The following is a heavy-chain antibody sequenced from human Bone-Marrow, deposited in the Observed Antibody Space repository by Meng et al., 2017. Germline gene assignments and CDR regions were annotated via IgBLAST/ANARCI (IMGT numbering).Heavy chain of an antibody. D-gene: IGHD2-8*01. Sequence: SVKVSCKASGGIFTSYAINWVRQAPGQGLEWMGGIIPIFVTANYAQKFQGRVTITADESTTTVYMELSSLSSEDTAVYYCARSGSRYCTNGVCYTFDYWGQGTLVTVSS. CDR1: GGIFTSYA. CDR2: IIPIFVTA. V-gene: IGHV1-69*13. CDR3: ARSGSRYCTNGVCYTFDY. J-gene: IGHJ4*02.